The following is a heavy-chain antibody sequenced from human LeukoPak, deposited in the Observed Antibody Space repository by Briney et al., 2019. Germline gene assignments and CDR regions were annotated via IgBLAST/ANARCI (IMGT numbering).Heavy chain of an antibody. J-gene: IGHJ6*03. V-gene: IGHV4-39*01. CDR3: ARLSNSMVYYYMDV. Sequence: PSETLSLTCTVSGGSISSSSYYWGWIRQPPGKGLEWIGSIYYSGSTYYNPSLKSRVTISVDTSKNQLSLKLSSVTAADTAVYYCARLSNSMVYYYMDVWGKGTTVTVSS. CDR2: IYYSGST. CDR1: GGSISSSSYY. D-gene: IGHD2/OR15-2a*01.